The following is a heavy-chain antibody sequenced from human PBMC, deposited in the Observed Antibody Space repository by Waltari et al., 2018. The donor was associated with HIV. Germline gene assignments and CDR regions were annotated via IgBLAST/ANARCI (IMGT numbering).Heavy chain of an antibody. V-gene: IGHV3-13*04. CDR3: ARGSTFDY. D-gene: IGHD2-2*01. CDR1: GFTFNTYD. Sequence: EVQLVESGGGLVQPGGSLRLSCAASGFTFNTYDMHWVRQATGKGLEWVSTIGTAGDTYYPGSVKGRFTISRENAKNSLYLQMNSLRAGDTAVYYCARGSTFDYWGQGTLVTVSS. J-gene: IGHJ4*02. CDR2: IGTAGDT.